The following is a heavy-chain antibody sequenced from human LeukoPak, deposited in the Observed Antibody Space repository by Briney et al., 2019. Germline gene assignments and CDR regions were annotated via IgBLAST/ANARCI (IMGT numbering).Heavy chain of an antibody. J-gene: IGHJ5*02. CDR3: TRVPVGSNGWFDP. D-gene: IGHD4-23*01. CDR1: GFTLSSYW. V-gene: IGHV3-74*01. Sequence: GGSLRLSCAASGFTLSSYWMHWVRQAPGKGLVWVSRISSDGSSTTYADSVKGRFTISRDNAMSTAYLQMNSLRVEDTAVYYCTRVPVGSNGWFDPWGQGTLVTVSS. CDR2: ISSDGSST.